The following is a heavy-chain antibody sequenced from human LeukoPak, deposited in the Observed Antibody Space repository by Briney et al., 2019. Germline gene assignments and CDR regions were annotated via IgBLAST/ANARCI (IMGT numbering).Heavy chain of an antibody. D-gene: IGHD3-22*01. CDR1: GGTFSSYA. J-gene: IGHJ4*02. V-gene: IGHV1-69*01. Sequence: ASVKVSCKASGGTFSSYAISWVRQAPGQGLGWMGGIIPIFGTANYAQKFQGRVTITADESTSTAYMELSSLRSEDTAVYYCARGLMYYYDSSGSLAFDYWGQGTLVTVSS. CDR3: ARGLMYYYDSSGSLAFDY. CDR2: IIPIFGTA.